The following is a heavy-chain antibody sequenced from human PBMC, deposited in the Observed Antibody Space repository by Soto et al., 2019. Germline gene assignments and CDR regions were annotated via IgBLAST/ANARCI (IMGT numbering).Heavy chain of an antibody. J-gene: IGHJ3*02. Sequence: QVQLQESGPGLVKPSQTLSLTCTVSGGSISSGGYYWSWIRQHPGKGLEWIGYIYYSGSTYYNPSLKSRVTISVDTSKNQFSLKLSSVTAADTAVYYCASGSPPDYGDYLAFDIWGQGTMVTVSS. CDR3: ASGSPPDYGDYLAFDI. CDR2: IYYSGST. D-gene: IGHD4-17*01. V-gene: IGHV4-31*03. CDR1: GGSISSGGYY.